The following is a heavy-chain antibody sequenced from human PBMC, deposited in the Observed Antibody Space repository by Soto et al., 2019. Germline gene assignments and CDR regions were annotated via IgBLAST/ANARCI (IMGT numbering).Heavy chain of an antibody. CDR1: GFTFSSYG. CDR3: AREKVGELSSIDY. J-gene: IGHJ4*02. Sequence: GGSLRLSCAASGFTFSSYGMHWVRQAPGKGLEWVAVIWYDGSNKYYADSVKGRFTISRDNSKNTLYLQMNSLRAEETAVYYCAREKVGELSSIDYWGQGTLVTVSS. D-gene: IGHD3-16*02. CDR2: IWYDGSNK. V-gene: IGHV3-33*01.